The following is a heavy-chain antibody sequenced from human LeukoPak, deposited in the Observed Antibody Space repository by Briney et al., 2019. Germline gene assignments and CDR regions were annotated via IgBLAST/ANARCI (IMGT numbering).Heavy chain of an antibody. CDR3: STTWTYYYGMDV. J-gene: IGHJ6*02. CDR2: INPNSGGT. D-gene: IGHD4-4*01. V-gene: IGHV1-2*02. Sequence: ASVKVSCKASGYTFTGYYMHWVRQAPGQGLEWMGWINPNSGGTNYAQKFQGRVTMTRDTSISTAYMELSRLRSDDTAVYYCSTTWTYYYGMDVWGQGTTVTVSS. CDR1: GYTFTGYY.